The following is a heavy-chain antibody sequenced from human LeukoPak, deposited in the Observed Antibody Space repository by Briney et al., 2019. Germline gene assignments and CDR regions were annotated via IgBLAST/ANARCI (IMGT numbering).Heavy chain of an antibody. V-gene: IGHV4-59*08. D-gene: IGHD4-23*01. Sequence: PSETLSLTCTVSGVSITSYYWSWIRRPPGQGLEWIGYIYYSGSTNYNPSLKSRVTISVDMSKNQFSLKLSSVTAADTAVYYCARLVYPNPPTVVSGYYFDYWGQGTLVTVSS. CDR1: GVSITSYY. CDR2: IYYSGST. J-gene: IGHJ4*02. CDR3: ARLVYPNPPTVVSGYYFDY.